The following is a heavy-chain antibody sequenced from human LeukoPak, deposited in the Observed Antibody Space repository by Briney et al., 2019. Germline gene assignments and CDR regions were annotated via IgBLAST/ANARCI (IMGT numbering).Heavy chain of an antibody. CDR1: GGSISSGDYY. V-gene: IGHV4-61*08. CDR3: ARGPTRNYFDY. Sequence: SETLSLTCTVSGGSISSGDYYWSWIRQPPGKGLEWIGYIYYSGTTNYNPSLKSRVTISVDTSKNQFSLKLSSVTAADTAVYYCARGPTRNYFDYWGQGTLVTVSS. CDR2: IYYSGTT. J-gene: IGHJ4*02.